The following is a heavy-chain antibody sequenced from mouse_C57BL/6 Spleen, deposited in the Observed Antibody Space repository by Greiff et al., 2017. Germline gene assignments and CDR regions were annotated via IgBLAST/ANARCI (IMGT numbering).Heavy chain of an antibody. V-gene: IGHV1-76*01. CDR1: GYTFTDYY. Sequence: VMLVESGAELVRPGASVKLSCKASGYTFTDYYINWVKQRPGQGLEWIARIYPGSGNTYYNEKFKGKATLTAEKSSSTAYMQLSSLTSEDSAVYFCARVYYDYCYSIDYWGQGTSVTVSS. D-gene: IGHD2-4*01. CDR3: ARVYYDYCYSIDY. CDR2: IYPGSGNT. J-gene: IGHJ4*01.